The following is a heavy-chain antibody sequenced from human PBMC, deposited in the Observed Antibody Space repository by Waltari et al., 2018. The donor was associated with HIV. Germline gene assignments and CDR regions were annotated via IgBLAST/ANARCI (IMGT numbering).Heavy chain of an antibody. J-gene: IGHJ4*02. D-gene: IGHD3-22*01. CDR1: GVSISRSSSY. Sequence: QLQLQESGPGLVKPSETLSLTCTVSGVSISRSSSYWGWIGQPPGKGLEWIGSIYYSGSTYYNPSLKSRVTISVDTSKNQFSLKLSSVTAADTAVYYCARHSLTYYYDSSGYSVAFDYWGQGTLVTVSS. CDR3: ARHSLTYYYDSSGYSVAFDY. CDR2: IYYSGST. V-gene: IGHV4-39*01.